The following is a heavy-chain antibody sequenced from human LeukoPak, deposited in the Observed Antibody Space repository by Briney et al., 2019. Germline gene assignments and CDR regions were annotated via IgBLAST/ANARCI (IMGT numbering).Heavy chain of an antibody. Sequence: PSETLSLTCTVSGYSISSYYWSWIRQPPGKGLEWIGYIYYSGSTNYNPSLKSLVTISVDTSKNQFSLKLSSVTAADTAVYYCARQSSGWIDYWGQGTLVTVSS. CDR3: ARQSSGWIDY. CDR2: IYYSGST. V-gene: IGHV4-59*08. CDR1: GYSISSYY. D-gene: IGHD6-19*01. J-gene: IGHJ4*02.